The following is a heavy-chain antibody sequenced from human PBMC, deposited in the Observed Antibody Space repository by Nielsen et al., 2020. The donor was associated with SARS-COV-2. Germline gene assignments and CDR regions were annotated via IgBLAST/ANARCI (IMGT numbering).Heavy chain of an antibody. CDR1: GYTLTELS. J-gene: IGHJ4*02. D-gene: IGHD3-9*01. Sequence: ASVKVSCKVSGYTLTELSMHWVRQAPGKGLEWMGGFDPEDGETIYAQKFQGRVTMTEDTSTDTAYMELSSLRSEDTAVYYCVSGGYFDWLLAFDQWGQGTLVTVSS. CDR3: VSGGYFDWLLAFDQ. CDR2: FDPEDGET. V-gene: IGHV1-24*01.